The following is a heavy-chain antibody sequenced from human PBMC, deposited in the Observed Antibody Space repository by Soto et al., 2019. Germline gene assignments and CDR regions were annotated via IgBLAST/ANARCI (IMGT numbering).Heavy chain of an antibody. CDR2: MSYDGSNK. J-gene: IGHJ6*02. D-gene: IGHD2-8*01. CDR3: ARESGVYAYGMDV. Sequence: GGSLRLSCAASGFTLTTYGLHWVRQAPGKGLEWVAAMSYDGSNKYYADSVKGRFTISRDNSKNTLYLQMNSLRAEDTAVYYCARESGVYAYGMDVWGQGTTVTVSS. V-gene: IGHV3-30-3*01. CDR1: GFTLTTYG.